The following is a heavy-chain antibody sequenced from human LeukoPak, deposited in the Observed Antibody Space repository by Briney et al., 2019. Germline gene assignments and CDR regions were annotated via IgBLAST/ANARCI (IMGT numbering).Heavy chain of an antibody. Sequence: PSETLSLTCTVSGGSISSSSYYWGWIRQPPGTGLEWIGSIYYSGSTYYNPSLKSRVTISVDTSKNQFSLKLSSVTAADTAVYYCASLMSYVATFDYWGQGTLVTVSS. D-gene: IGHD5-12*01. CDR2: IYYSGST. CDR1: GGSISSSSYY. V-gene: IGHV4-39*07. J-gene: IGHJ4*02. CDR3: ASLMSYVATFDY.